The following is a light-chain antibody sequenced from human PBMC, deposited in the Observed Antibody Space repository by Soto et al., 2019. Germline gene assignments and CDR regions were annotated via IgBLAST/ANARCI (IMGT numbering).Light chain of an antibody. CDR3: SSYTSATTFV. Sequence: QSVLTQPASVSGSPGQSITISCTGTSSDVGGYNYVSWYQQEPGKAPKLMICDVSNRPSGVSNRFSGSKSGNTASLTISGLQAEDEADYYCSSYTSATTFVFGTGTKVTVL. CDR2: DVS. CDR1: SSDVGGYNY. V-gene: IGLV2-14*01. J-gene: IGLJ1*01.